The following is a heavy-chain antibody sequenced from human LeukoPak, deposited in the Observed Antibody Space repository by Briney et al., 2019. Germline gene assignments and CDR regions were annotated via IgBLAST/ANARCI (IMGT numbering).Heavy chain of an antibody. CDR3: ARDLCSSTSCYRSFDY. D-gene: IGHD2-2*01. CDR2: ISSSSSYI. J-gene: IGHJ4*02. CDR1: GFTFSSYS. Sequence: GGSLRLSCAASGFTFSSYSMNWVRQAPGKGLEWVSSISSSSSYIYYADSVKGRFTISRDNAKNSLYLQMNSLRAEDTAVYYCARDLCSSTSCYRSFDYWGQGTLVTASS. V-gene: IGHV3-21*01.